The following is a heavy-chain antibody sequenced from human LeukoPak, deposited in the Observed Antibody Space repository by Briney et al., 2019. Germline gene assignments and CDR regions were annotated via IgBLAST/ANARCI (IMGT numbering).Heavy chain of an antibody. CDR1: GGSISSGSYY. J-gene: IGHJ4*02. D-gene: IGHD3-16*01. Sequence: SETLSLTCTVSGGSISSGSYYWSWIRQPAGKGLEWIGRINISGSTTYNPSLRSRVTISVDTSKNQFSLTVTSVTAADTAVYYCARGHVWGNSRFDYWGQGTLVTVSS. CDR2: INISGST. CDR3: ARGHVWGNSRFDY. V-gene: IGHV4-61*02.